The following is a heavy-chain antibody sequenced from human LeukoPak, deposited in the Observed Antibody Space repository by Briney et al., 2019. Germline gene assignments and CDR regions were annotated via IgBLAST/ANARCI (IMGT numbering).Heavy chain of an antibody. CDR1: GFTFSRYA. D-gene: IGHD1-26*01. Sequence: GRSLRLSCAASGFTFSRYAMHWVRQAPGKGLEWVSAISGRGGNTYYADSVKGHFTISRDNSKNTLYLQMNSLRAEDTALYYCAKSRIEGPTPLHCWGQGTLVTVSA. J-gene: IGHJ4*02. V-gene: IGHV3-23*01. CDR2: ISGRGGNT. CDR3: AKSRIEGPTPLHC.